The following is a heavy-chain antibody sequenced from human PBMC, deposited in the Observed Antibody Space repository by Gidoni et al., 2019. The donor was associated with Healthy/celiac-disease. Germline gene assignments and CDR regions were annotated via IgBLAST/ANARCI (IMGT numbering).Heavy chain of an antibody. Sequence: EVQLVESGGGLVTPGGSLRLSCAASGFTFSSSSMHWVRQAPGKGLEWVSSIRSSSSYIYYADSVKGRFTISRDNAKNSLYLQMNSLRAEDTAVYYCAREGFLYYDFWSGGNYYYGMDVWGQGTTVTVSS. CDR1: GFTFSSSS. V-gene: IGHV3-21*01. D-gene: IGHD3-3*01. CDR2: IRSSSSYI. CDR3: AREGFLYYDFWSGGNYYYGMDV. J-gene: IGHJ6*02.